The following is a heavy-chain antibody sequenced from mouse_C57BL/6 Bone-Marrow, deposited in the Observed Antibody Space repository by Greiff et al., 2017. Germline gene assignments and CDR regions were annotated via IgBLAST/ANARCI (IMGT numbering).Heavy chain of an antibody. CDR2: INPGSGGT. J-gene: IGHJ3*01. Sequence: VQLQQSGAELVRPGTSVKVSCKASGYAFTNYLIEWVKQRPGQGLEWIGVINPGSGGTNNNEKLKGKAKLTADKSSSTAYMQLRSLTSEDSAVYFCARSKNWDSWFAYWGQGTLVTVSA. D-gene: IGHD4-1*01. CDR1: GYAFTNYL. V-gene: IGHV1-54*01. CDR3: ARSKNWDSWFAY.